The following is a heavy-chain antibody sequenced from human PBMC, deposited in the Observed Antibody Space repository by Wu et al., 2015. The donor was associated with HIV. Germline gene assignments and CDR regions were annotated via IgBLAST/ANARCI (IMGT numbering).Heavy chain of an antibody. Sequence: QVQLVQSGSEVKTPGASVKVSCTTSGYTFTNYYTHWVRQAPGQTLEWIGWINPQNGGTNYAQKFHDRVTVTTDTSANTAYMELSGLTSDDTAVYFCVRDAGPVDFDYWGQGTLVTVSS. CDR1: GYTFTNYY. V-gene: IGHV1-2*02. J-gene: IGHJ4*02. D-gene: IGHD2-2*01. CDR2: INPQNGGT. CDR3: VRDAGPVDFDY.